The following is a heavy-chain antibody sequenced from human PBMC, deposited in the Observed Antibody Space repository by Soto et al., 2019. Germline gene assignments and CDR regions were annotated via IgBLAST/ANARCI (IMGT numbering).Heavy chain of an antibody. D-gene: IGHD2-2*01. CDR3: ARASRLGYCSSSSCYDALDI. Sequence: QVQLVQSGAEVKKPGSSVKVSCKASGGTFSSYTISWVRQAPGQGLEWMGRIIPILGLANYAQRFQGRVTITADKSTSTAYMELSSLRSEDTAVYYRARASRLGYCSSSSCYDALDIWGQGTMVTVSS. V-gene: IGHV1-69*02. J-gene: IGHJ3*02. CDR2: IIPILGLA. CDR1: GGTFSSYT.